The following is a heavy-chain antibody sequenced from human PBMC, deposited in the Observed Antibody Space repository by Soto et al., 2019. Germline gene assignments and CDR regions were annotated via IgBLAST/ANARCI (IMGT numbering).Heavy chain of an antibody. V-gene: IGHV4-34*01. CDR2: INHSGST. Sequence: PSETLSLTCAVYGGSFSGYYWSWIRQPPGKGLEWVGEINHSGSTNYNPSLKSRVTLSVDTSKNQFSLKLSSVTAADTAVYYCARRAHGSGSGAFDYWGQGTLVTVSS. D-gene: IGHD3-10*01. CDR3: ARRAHGSGSGAFDY. J-gene: IGHJ4*02. CDR1: GGSFSGYY.